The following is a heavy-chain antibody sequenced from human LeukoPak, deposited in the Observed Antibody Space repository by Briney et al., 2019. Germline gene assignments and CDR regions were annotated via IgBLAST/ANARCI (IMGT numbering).Heavy chain of an antibody. CDR3: ARDPTRRYTAMVIPSSYYYYCGMDV. D-gene: IGHD5-18*01. Sequence: PGGSLRLSCAASGFTFSSYGMHWVRQAPGKGLEWVAVIWYDGSNKYYADSVKGRFTISRDNSKNTLYLQMNSLRAEDTAVYYCARDPTRRYTAMVIPSSYYYYCGMDVWGQGTTVTVSS. CDR1: GFTFSSYG. J-gene: IGHJ6*02. V-gene: IGHV3-33*01. CDR2: IWYDGSNK.